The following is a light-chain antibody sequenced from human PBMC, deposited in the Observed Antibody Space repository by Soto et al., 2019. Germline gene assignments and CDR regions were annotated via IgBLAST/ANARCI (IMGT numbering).Light chain of an antibody. Sequence: EIVVTQFPATLSLSPGERATLSCRASQNINRYLAWYQQKPGQAHRLIIYDASNRATGIPARFSGSGSGTDFTLTISSLEPEDFAVYYCQQRTNWPLTFGGGTKVEI. CDR1: QNINRY. CDR3: QQRTNWPLT. J-gene: IGKJ4*01. V-gene: IGKV3-11*01. CDR2: DAS.